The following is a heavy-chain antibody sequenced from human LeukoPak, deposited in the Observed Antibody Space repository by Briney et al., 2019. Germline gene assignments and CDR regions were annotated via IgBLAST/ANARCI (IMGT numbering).Heavy chain of an antibody. Sequence: GASVKVSCKASGYTFTGYYMHWVRQAPGQGLEWMGWINPNSGGTNYAQKFQGRVTMTRDTSISTAYMELSRLRSDDTAVYYCAREGGPGPIVVVPAAMGGAFDIWGQGTMVTVSS. J-gene: IGHJ3*02. CDR1: GYTFTGYY. D-gene: IGHD2-2*01. CDR3: AREGGPGPIVVVPAAMGGAFDI. CDR2: INPNSGGT. V-gene: IGHV1-2*02.